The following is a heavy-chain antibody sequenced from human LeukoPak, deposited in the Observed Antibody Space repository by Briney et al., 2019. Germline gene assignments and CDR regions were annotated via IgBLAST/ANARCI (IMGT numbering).Heavy chain of an antibody. CDR2: IYYSGST. Sequence: PSETLSLTCTISDGFISSSSYYWGWIRQPPGKGLEWIGYIYYSGSTYYNPALKSRVTIAVDTSKNQFYLMLLSVTAADTAVYYCARGDYDYGDHNYYYYYMDVWGKGTTVTVSS. V-gene: IGHV4-39*07. CDR1: DGFISSSSYY. CDR3: ARGDYDYGDHNYYYYYMDV. J-gene: IGHJ6*03. D-gene: IGHD4-17*01.